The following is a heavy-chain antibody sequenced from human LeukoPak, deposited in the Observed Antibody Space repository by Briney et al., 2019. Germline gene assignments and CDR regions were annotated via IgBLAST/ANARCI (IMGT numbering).Heavy chain of an antibody. J-gene: IGHJ4*02. CDR3: ARSSQEEAIVRPSDY. D-gene: IGHD2-15*01. CDR2: ISASSGNR. CDR1: GCTFTNNH. V-gene: IGHV1-18*04. Sequence: ASVKVSCKASGCTFTNNHINWVRQAPGQGLEWVGWISASSGNRNYAQKLQGRVTMTTDTSTTTAYMELRNLRSDDTAVYYCARSSQEEAIVRPSDYWGQGTLVTVSS.